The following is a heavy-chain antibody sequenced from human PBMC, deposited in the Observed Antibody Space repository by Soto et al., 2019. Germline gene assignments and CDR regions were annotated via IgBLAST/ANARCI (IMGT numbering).Heavy chain of an antibody. V-gene: IGHV3-21*01. J-gene: IGHJ6*02. D-gene: IGHD3-10*01. CDR1: GLTFSSYS. Sequence: XGSLRLSFAASGLTFSSYSANWVRPAPGKGLEWVSSISSSSSYIYYADSVKGRFTISRDNAKNSLYLQMNSLRAEDTAVYYCERGHRGVYYGMDVWGQGTTVTVSS. CDR2: ISSSSSYI. CDR3: ERGHRGVYYGMDV.